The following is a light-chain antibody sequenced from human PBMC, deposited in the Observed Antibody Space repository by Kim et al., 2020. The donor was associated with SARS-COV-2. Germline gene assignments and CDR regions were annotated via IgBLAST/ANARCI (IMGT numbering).Light chain of an antibody. CDR2: DVT. V-gene: IGLV2-14*03. Sequence: LSQPASVSGSPGQSITISCTGTSSDIGGFNFVSWYQQHPGKAPKLMIYDVTKWPSGVSNRFSGSKSGITASLTISGLQAEDEAVYYCSSYTTSSIYVFGTGTKVTVL. CDR1: SSDIGGFNF. CDR3: SSYTTSSIYV. J-gene: IGLJ1*01.